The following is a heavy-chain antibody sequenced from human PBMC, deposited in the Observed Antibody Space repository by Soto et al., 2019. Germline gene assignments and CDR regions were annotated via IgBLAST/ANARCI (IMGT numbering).Heavy chain of an antibody. CDR2: ISAYNGNT. CDR1: GYTFTSSG. D-gene: IGHD7-27*01. Sequence: QVQLVQSGAEVKKPGASVKVSCKASGYTFTSSGISWVRQAPGQGLEWMGWISAYNGNTNYAQKLQGRVTMTTDTSTSTANRELGSLRSGDTAVYYCGRELGILSSIDAFDSWGQGTMVTVSS. J-gene: IGHJ3*02. V-gene: IGHV1-18*01. CDR3: GRELGILSSIDAFDS.